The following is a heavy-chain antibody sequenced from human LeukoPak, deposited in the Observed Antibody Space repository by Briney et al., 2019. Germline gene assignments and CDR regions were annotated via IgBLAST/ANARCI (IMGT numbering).Heavy chain of an antibody. Sequence: GASVKVSCKASGYTFTSYGISWVRQAPGQGLEWMGWINTNTGNPTYAQGFTGRFVFSLDTSVSTAYLQISSLKAEDTAVYYCARGYRTYYYDSSGNPYFDYWGQGTLVTVSS. D-gene: IGHD3-22*01. CDR2: INTNTGNP. CDR3: ARGYRTYYYDSSGNPYFDY. V-gene: IGHV7-4-1*02. CDR1: GYTFTSYG. J-gene: IGHJ4*02.